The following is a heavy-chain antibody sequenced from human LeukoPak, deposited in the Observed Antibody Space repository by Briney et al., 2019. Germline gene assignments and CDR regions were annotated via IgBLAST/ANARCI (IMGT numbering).Heavy chain of an antibody. CDR2: ISGSGGST. D-gene: IGHD2-2*01. CDR3: AAEGVVVPAVANFNYYYYGMDV. CDR1: GFTFSSYA. Sequence: PGGSLRLSCAASGFTFSSYAMSWVRQAPGKGLEWVSAISGSGGSTYYADSVKGRFTISRDNSKNTLYLQMNSLRAEDTAVYYCAAEGVVVPAVANFNYYYYGMDVWGQGTTVTVSS. J-gene: IGHJ6*02. V-gene: IGHV3-23*01.